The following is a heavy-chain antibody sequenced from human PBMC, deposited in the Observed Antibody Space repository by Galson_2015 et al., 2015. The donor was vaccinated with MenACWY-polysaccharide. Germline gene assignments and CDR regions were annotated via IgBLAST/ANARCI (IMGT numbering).Heavy chain of an antibody. Sequence: SLRLSCAASGFTFSSYSMNWVRQAPGRGLECVSYISSTSSTIHYADSVKGRFTISRDNAQNSLYLQMSSLRAEDTAVYYCTRGGQGRVPDNWGQGTLVTVPS. CDR2: ISSTSSTI. CDR3: TRGGQGRVPDN. J-gene: IGHJ4*02. D-gene: IGHD1-1*01. V-gene: IGHV3-48*01. CDR1: GFTFSSYS.